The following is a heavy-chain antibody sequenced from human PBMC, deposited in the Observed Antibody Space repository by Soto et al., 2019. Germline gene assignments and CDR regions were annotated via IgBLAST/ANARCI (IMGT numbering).Heavy chain of an antibody. CDR3: AGARGPGTGAWFDP. CDR2: ISSRSTYS. D-gene: IGHD2-8*02. V-gene: IGHV3-11*06. Sequence: QVQLVESGGGLVKPGGSLRLSCAASGFRFSDEYMSWIRQAPGKGREWVSYISSRSTYSFYADSVKGRFTISRDDAKNSLYLQMNSLRVDDTAVYYCAGARGPGTGAWFDPWGQGTLVTVSS. CDR1: GFRFSDEY. J-gene: IGHJ5*02.